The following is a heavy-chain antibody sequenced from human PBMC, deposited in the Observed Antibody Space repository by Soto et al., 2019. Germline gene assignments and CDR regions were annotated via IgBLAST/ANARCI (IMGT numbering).Heavy chain of an antibody. D-gene: IGHD3-22*01. CDR3: STAPYYSDLRVFDF. J-gene: IGHJ4*01. CDR1: GFTFSNAW. CDR2: IKSKTDGETR. Sequence: EVQLVESRGDLVKPGGSLTLSCAGSGFTFSNAWMNWVRQAPGKGLEWVGRIKSKTDGETRDYAAPVKGRFTISRDDSKSTVYLHVNSLKTEDTAVYYCSTAPYYSDLRVFDFWGHGTLVTVSS. V-gene: IGHV3-15*07.